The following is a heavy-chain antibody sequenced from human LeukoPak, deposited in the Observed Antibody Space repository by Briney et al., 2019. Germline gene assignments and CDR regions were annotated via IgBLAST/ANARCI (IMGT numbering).Heavy chain of an antibody. CDR1: GYTFTSYG. CDR2: ISAYNGNT. CDR3: ARGVSGIYYYYYMDV. D-gene: IGHD3-10*01. J-gene: IGHJ6*03. Sequence: ASVKVSCKASGYTFTSYGISWVRQAPGQGLEWMGWISAYNGNTNSAQKLQGRVTMTTDTSTSTAYMELSRLRSDDTAVYYCARGVSGIYYYYYMDVWGKGTTVTVSS. V-gene: IGHV1-18*01.